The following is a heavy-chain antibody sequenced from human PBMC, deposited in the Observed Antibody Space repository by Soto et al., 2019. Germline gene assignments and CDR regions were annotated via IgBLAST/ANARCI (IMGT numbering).Heavy chain of an antibody. V-gene: IGHV3-21*01. D-gene: IGHD1-1*01. CDR1: GFTFSTYS. CDR3: ASGGTTGTTATNWFDP. J-gene: IGHJ5*02. CDR2: ISSSSDYI. Sequence: EVQLVESGGGLVKPGGSLRLSCAASGFTFSTYSMNWVRQAPGKGLEWVSSISSSSDYIYYADSVKGLFTISRDNAKNSLYLQMNSLSDEDTAVYYCASGGTTGTTATNWFDPWGQGTLVTVSS.